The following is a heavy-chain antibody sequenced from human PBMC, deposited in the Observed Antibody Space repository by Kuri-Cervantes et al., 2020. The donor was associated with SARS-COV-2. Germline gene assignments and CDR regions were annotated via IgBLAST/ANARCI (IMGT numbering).Heavy chain of an antibody. D-gene: IGHD4-11*01. CDR1: GYTFTSYG. J-gene: IGHJ6*02. CDR3: ARVFAVTTTINYYYYGMDV. V-gene: IGHV1-69*04. Sequence: SVKVSCKASGYTFTSYGISWVRQAPGQGLEWMGRIIPILGIANYAQKFQGRVTITADKSTSTAYMELSSLRSEDTAVYYCARVFAVTTTINYYYYGMDVWGQGTTVTVSS. CDR2: IIPILGIA.